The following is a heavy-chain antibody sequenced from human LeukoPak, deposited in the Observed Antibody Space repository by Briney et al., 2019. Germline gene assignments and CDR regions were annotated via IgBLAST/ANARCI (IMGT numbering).Heavy chain of an antibody. J-gene: IGHJ3*02. D-gene: IGHD2-15*01. V-gene: IGHV4-4*02. CDR2: IYHSGST. Sequence: SETLSLTCAVSGGSISSSNWWSWVRQPPGKGLEWIGEIYHSGSTNYNPSLKSRVTISVDKSKNQFSLKLSSVTAADTAVYYCARDQCSGGSCYDGAFDIWGQGTMVTVSS. CDR1: GGSISSSNW. CDR3: ARDQCSGGSCYDGAFDI.